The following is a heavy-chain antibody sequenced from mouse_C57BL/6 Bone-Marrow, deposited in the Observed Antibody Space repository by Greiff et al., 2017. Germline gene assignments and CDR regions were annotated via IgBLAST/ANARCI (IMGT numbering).Heavy chain of an antibody. D-gene: IGHD1-1*02. Sequence: QVQLQHSGPELVKPGASVKLSCKASGYAFSSSWMNWVKQRPGQGLEWIGRIYPGDGDTNYNGKFKGKATLTADNSSSTAYMQLSSLTSEDSAVYFCARLLWAMDDWGQGTSVTGSS. J-gene: IGHJ4*01. CDR1: GYAFSSSW. CDR2: IYPGDGDT. V-gene: IGHV1-82*01. CDR3: ARLLWAMDD.